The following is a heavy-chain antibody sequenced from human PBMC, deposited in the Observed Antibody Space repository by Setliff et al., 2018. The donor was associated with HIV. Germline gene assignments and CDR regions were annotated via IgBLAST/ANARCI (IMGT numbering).Heavy chain of an antibody. Sequence: PSETLSLTCTVSGGSISSGDLCWGWIRQPPGKGLEWIGSVCYSDNTYYSPSLESRVFISVDTSKNQFSLSLNSVTAADTAIYYCSRHLSGGRDYWGQGTLVTVSS. V-gene: IGHV4-39*01. D-gene: IGHD1-26*01. J-gene: IGHJ4*02. CDR1: GGSISSGDLC. CDR3: SRHLSGGRDY. CDR2: VCYSDNT.